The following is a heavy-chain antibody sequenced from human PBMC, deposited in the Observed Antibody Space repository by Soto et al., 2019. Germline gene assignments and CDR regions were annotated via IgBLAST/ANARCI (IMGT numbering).Heavy chain of an antibody. Sequence: QVQLQESGPGLVKPSQTLSLTCTVSGGSISSGDYYWSWILQPPGKGLEWIGYIYSSGSTYYNPSLKSRVTISVDTSKNQFALKLSSVTAADTALYYCARVYGSGSYLWFDPWGQGTLVTVSS. CDR2: IYSSGST. CDR1: GGSISSGDYY. CDR3: ARVYGSGSYLWFDP. D-gene: IGHD3-10*01. J-gene: IGHJ5*02. V-gene: IGHV4-30-4*01.